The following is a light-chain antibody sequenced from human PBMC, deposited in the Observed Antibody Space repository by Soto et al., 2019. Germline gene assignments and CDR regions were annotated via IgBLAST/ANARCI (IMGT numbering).Light chain of an antibody. V-gene: IGLV2-14*01. CDR2: DVS. CDR1: SSDVGGYNY. CDR3: CSYTSSRLV. J-gene: IGLJ2*01. Sequence: QSALTQPASVSGSPGQSITISCTGTSSDVGGYNYVSWYQQHPGKAPKLMIYDVSNRPSGVSNRFSGSKSGNTASLTISGLHAEDESDYSSCSYTSSRLVFGGGTKLTVL.